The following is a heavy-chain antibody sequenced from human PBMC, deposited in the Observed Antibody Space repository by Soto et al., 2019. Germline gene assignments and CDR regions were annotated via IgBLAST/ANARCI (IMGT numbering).Heavy chain of an antibody. J-gene: IGHJ4*01. CDR2: INKDGSQK. CDR1: GFTLRNYS. CDR3: VRQLGLAY. Sequence: GGALILSCAASGFTLRNYSMTWVRQGPGKGLEWVANINKDGSQKNYVDSVKGRFTIARDNGQNSLSLQMNSLRVEDTAVYYCVRQLGLAYWGHGALVTGSS. V-gene: IGHV3-7*03. D-gene: IGHD7-27*01.